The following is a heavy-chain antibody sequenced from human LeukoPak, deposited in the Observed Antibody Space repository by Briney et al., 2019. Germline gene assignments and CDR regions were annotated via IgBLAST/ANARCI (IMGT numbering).Heavy chain of an antibody. CDR2: IYYSGST. Sequence: SETLSLTCTVSGGSISSSSYYWGWIRQPPGKGLEWIGSIYYSGSTYYNPSLKSRVTISVDTSKNQFSLKLSSVTAADAAVYYCARHALNAYYYDSSGYDDFDYWGQGTLATVSS. D-gene: IGHD3-22*01. J-gene: IGHJ4*02. CDR1: GGSISSSSYY. V-gene: IGHV4-39*01. CDR3: ARHALNAYYYDSSGYDDFDY.